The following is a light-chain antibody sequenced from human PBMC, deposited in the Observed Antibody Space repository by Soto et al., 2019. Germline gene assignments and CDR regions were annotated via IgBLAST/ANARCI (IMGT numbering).Light chain of an antibody. CDR1: QSVSSSY. CDR3: QQHGTSPWT. V-gene: IGKV3-20*01. CDR2: GAS. J-gene: IGKJ1*01. Sequence: EIVLTQSPATLSLSPGERATLSCRASQSVSSSYLAWYQQKPGQAPRLLIYGASSRATGIPDRFSGSGSGTDFTLTISRLEPEDFAVFYCQQHGTSPWTFGQGTKVDIK.